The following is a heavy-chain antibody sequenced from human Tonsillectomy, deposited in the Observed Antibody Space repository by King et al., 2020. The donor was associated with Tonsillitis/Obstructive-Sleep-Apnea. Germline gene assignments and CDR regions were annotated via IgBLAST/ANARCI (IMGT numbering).Heavy chain of an antibody. CDR2: IYTSGST. V-gene: IGHV4-4*07. CDR3: ARNDIVEVPAAIHAFDI. CDR1: GGSISSYY. J-gene: IGHJ3*02. Sequence: VQLQESGPGLVKPSETLSLTCTVSGGSISSYYWSWIRQPAGKGLEWIGRIYTSGSTNSNPSLKSRVTMSVDTSKNQFSLKLSSVTAADTAVYYCARNDIVEVPAAIHAFDIWGQGTMVTVFS. D-gene: IGHD2-2*01.